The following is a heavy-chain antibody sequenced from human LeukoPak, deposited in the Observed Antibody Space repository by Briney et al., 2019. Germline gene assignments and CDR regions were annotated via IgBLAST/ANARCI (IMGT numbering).Heavy chain of an antibody. J-gene: IGHJ6*03. CDR1: GFTFTHYA. CDR2: IFYDGTIQ. V-gene: IGHV3-30*18. Sequence: GGSLRLSCAASGFTFTHYAMHWVRQTPGKGLEWVAVIFYDGTIQYYSDSVRGRLIVSRDNPKNTLYLQMNSLRAEDTAVYYCAKDYAGGWPKWGMDVWGKGATVTVSS. D-gene: IGHD3-16*01. CDR3: AKDYAGGWPKWGMDV.